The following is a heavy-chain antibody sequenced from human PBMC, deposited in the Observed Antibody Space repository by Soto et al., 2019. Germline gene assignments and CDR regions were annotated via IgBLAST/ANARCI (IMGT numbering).Heavy chain of an antibody. CDR1: GYTFTAHS. CDR3: DIELEDGVPGDY. CDR2: IIVSHDWP. Sequence: VQLVQSGTEVKEPGASVRVSCKASGYTFTAHSLHWARQAPGQGLEWMGWIIVSHDWPRYAPQFQRRLTFETDTIGTTSYRHATRLTPDETAVDFWDIELEDGVPGDYWRQVTTVVVSS. V-gene: IGHV1-3*01. D-gene: IGHD2-8*01. J-gene: IGHJ4*02.